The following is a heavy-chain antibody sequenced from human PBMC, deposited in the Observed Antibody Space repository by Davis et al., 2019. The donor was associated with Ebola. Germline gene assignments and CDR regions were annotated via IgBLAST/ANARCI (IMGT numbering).Heavy chain of an antibody. CDR2: MNNDGSTI. Sequence: PGGSLRLSCVASGFTFSSYWMHWVRQVPGKGLLWVSRMNNDGSTIDYADSVKGRFTISRDNAKSTLYLQMNSLRDEDTAVYYCARVRASYYFDYWGQGTLLTVSS. D-gene: IGHD3-10*01. CDR1: GFTFSSYW. CDR3: ARVRASYYFDY. V-gene: IGHV3-74*01. J-gene: IGHJ4*02.